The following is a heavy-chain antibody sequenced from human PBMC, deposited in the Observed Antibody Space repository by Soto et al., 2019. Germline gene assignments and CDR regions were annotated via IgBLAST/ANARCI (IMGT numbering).Heavy chain of an antibody. CDR2: IYYDVST. V-gene: IGHV4-39*01. CDR1: VFSINRDNYY. Sequence: SETRSLTCTFSVFSINRDNYYWAWIRQPPGKGLAWIASIYYDVSTYYNPSLKIRVTISIDTSKNQFSLRLRSVTAAEKAIYYCAKVVVAANRNTDFDYWGQGTLVTVFS. CDR3: AKVVVAANRNTDFDY. D-gene: IGHD2-15*01. J-gene: IGHJ4*02.